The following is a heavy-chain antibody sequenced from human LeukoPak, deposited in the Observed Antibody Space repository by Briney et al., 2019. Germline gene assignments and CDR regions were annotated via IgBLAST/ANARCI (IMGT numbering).Heavy chain of an antibody. J-gene: IGHJ3*02. Sequence: GGSLRLSCAASGFTFSSYWMHWARQAPGKGLVWVSRINSDGSSTSYADSVKGRFTISRDNAKNTLYLQMNSLRAEDTAVYYCARDIRRDGYNFAFDIWGQGTMVTVSS. CDR2: INSDGSST. CDR1: GFTFSSYW. V-gene: IGHV3-74*01. D-gene: IGHD5-24*01. CDR3: ARDIRRDGYNFAFDI.